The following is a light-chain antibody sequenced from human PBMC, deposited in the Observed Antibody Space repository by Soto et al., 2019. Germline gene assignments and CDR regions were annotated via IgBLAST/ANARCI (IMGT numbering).Light chain of an antibody. V-gene: IGKV3-20*01. J-gene: IGKJ1*01. Sequence: EIVLTQSPGTLSLSPGERATLSCRASQSVSSSYLAWYQQKPGQAPRLLIYDASTRATGVPDRFSGSGSGTYFTLTISRLEPEDFAVYYCQQYGSSSTWTFGQGTKVEIE. CDR3: QQYGSSSTWT. CDR2: DAS. CDR1: QSVSSSY.